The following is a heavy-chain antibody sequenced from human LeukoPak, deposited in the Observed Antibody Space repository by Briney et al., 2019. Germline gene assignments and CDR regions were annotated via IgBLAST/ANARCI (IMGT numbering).Heavy chain of an antibody. D-gene: IGHD3-10*01. J-gene: IGHJ6*03. V-gene: IGHV1-69*06. CDR3: ASNSKLWFGESTQHYYYYYMDV. Sequence: SVKVSCKASGGTFTSYAISWVRQAPGQGLEWMGGIIPIFGSANYAQKFQDRVTITADKSTITAYMELTSLRSEDTAVYYCASNSKLWFGESTQHYYYYYMDVWGKGTTVTISS. CDR2: IIPIFGSA. CDR1: GGTFTSYA.